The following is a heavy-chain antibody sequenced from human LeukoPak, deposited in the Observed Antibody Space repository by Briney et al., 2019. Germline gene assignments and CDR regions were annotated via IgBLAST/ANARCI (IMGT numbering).Heavy chain of an antibody. CDR2: IYYSGST. J-gene: IGHJ4*02. Sequence: SETLSLTCTVSGGSISGYYWSWIRQPPGKGLEWIGYIYYSGSTNYNPSLKSRVTISVDTSKNQFSLKLSSVTAADTAVYYCARGRYFDWLVGPLDYWGQGTLVTVSS. CDR1: GGSISGYY. D-gene: IGHD3-9*01. CDR3: ARGRYFDWLVGPLDY. V-gene: IGHV4-59*01.